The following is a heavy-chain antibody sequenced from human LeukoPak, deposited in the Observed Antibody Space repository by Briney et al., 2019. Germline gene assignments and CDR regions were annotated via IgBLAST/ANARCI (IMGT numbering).Heavy chain of an antibody. CDR2: IYYSGST. CDR3: ARRVTAPKSTSWFDP. J-gene: IGHJ5*02. CDR1: GGSISSYY. V-gene: IGHV4-59*12. D-gene: IGHD2-21*02. Sequence: PSETLSLTCTVSGGSISSYYWSWIRQPPGKGLEWIGYIYYSGSTNYNPSLKSRVTISVDTSKNQFSLKLSSVTAADTAVYYCARRVTAPKSTSWFDPWGQGTLVTVSS.